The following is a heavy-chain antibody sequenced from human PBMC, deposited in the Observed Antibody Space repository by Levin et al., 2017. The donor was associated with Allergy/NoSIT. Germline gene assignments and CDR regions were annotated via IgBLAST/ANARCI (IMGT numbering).Heavy chain of an antibody. D-gene: IGHD3-10*01. CDR3: ARDTMPYYYGSGSNGMDV. V-gene: IGHV3-7*01. CDR1: GFTFSSYW. CDR2: IKQDGSEK. J-gene: IGHJ6*02. Sequence: GESLKISCAASGFTFSSYWMSWVRQAPGKGLEWVANIKQDGSEKYYVDSVKGRFTISRDNAKNSLYLQMNSLRAEDTAVYYCARDTMPYYYGSGSNGMDVWGQGTTVTVSS.